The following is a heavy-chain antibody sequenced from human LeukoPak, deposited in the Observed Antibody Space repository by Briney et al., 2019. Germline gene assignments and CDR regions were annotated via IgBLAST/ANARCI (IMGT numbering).Heavy chain of an antibody. CDR2: IYTSGST. Sequence: SETLSLTCTVSGGSISSGSYYWSWIRQPAGKGLEWIGRIYTSGSTNYNPSLKSRVTISVDTSKNQFSLKLSSVTAADTAVYYCARRVGYYYDSSGYYFDYWGQGTLVTVSS. CDR1: GGSISSGSYY. CDR3: ARRVGYYYDSSGYYFDY. J-gene: IGHJ4*02. V-gene: IGHV4-61*02. D-gene: IGHD3-22*01.